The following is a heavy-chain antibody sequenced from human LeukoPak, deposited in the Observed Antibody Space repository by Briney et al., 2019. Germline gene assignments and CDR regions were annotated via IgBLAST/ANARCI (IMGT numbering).Heavy chain of an antibody. V-gene: IGHV3-23*01. D-gene: IGHD4-23*01. CDR3: ANGGNSGFNWFDP. J-gene: IGHJ5*02. CDR1: GFTFSSYA. CDR2: ISGSGGST. Sequence: GGSLRLSCAASGFTFSSYAMHWVRQAPGKGLEWVSAISGSGGSTYYADSVKGRFTISRDNSKNTLYLQMNSLRAEDTAVYYCANGGNSGFNWFDPWGQGTLVTVSS.